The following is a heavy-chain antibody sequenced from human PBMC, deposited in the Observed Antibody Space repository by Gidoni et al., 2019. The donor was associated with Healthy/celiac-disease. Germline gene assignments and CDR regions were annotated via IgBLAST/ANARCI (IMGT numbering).Heavy chain of an antibody. Sequence: QVQLVESGGGVVQPGGSLVSPFAPLGLPSSIFAIHWVRQAPGKGLEWVALISNDGSDKYYADSVKGRFTISRDNSKNTLYLQMNSLRHGDTAVYYCARDPSLVYGDYTFFDYWGQGNLVTVSS. CDR1: GLPSSIFA. D-gene: IGHD4-17*01. J-gene: IGHJ4*02. CDR2: ISNDGSDK. CDR3: ARDPSLVYGDYTFFDY. V-gene: IGHV3-30-3*01.